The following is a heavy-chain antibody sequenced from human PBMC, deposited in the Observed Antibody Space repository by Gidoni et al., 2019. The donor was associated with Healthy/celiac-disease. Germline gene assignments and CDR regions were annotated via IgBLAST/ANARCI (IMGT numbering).Heavy chain of an antibody. V-gene: IGHV2-70*04. D-gene: IGHD3-22*01. CDR2: IDWDDDK. Sequence: QVTLKESGPALVKPTQTLTLTCTFSGFSLSTSGMRVSWIRQPPGKALEWLARIDWDDDKFYSTSLKTRLTISKDTSKNQVVLTMTNMDPVDTATYYCARSLALYYYDSSGYYPYYYGMDVWGQGTTVTVSS. CDR1: GFSLSTSGMR. CDR3: ARSLALYYYDSSGYYPYYYGMDV. J-gene: IGHJ6*02.